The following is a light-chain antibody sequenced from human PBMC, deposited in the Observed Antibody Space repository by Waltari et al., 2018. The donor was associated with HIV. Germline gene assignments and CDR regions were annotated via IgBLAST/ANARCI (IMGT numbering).Light chain of an antibody. Sequence: QSALTQPRSVSGSPGQSITISCTGTSSDVGSYNLVSWYQQHPGKAPKLMIYEVSKRPSGFSKRFSGSKSGNTASLTISGLQAEDEADYYCCSYAGSSTLFGGGTKLTVL. CDR3: CSYAGSSTL. J-gene: IGLJ3*02. CDR2: EVS. V-gene: IGLV2-23*02. CDR1: SSDVGSYNL.